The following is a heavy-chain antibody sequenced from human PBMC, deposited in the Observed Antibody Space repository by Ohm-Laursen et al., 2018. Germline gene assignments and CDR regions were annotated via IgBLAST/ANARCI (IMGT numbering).Heavy chain of an antibody. CDR2: IDTDGSGT. D-gene: IGHD3-22*01. CDR1: GFTFSDYW. V-gene: IGHV3-74*01. J-gene: IGHJ4*02. Sequence: SLRLSCAAPGFTFSDYWMNWVRQAPGKGLVWVSHIDTDGSGTHYADSVKGRFTISRDNAKNTLYLQMDSLRAGDTAVYYCVRHDSTGYYYYWGQGTLVTVSS. CDR3: VRHDSTGYYYY.